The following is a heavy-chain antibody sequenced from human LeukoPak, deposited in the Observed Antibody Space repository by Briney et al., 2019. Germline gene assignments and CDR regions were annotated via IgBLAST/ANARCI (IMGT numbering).Heavy chain of an antibody. CDR2: IYTSGST. CDR1: GDSISSYY. D-gene: IGHD1-1*01. Sequence: PSETLSLTCTVSGDSISSYYSSWIRQPAGKGLEWIGHIYTSGSTNYNPSLKSRVTISVDTSKNQFSLKVSSVTAADTAVYYCARVSWFPGTSYYYMDVWGKGTTVTVSS. V-gene: IGHV4-4*07. CDR3: ARVSWFPGTSYYYMDV. J-gene: IGHJ6*03.